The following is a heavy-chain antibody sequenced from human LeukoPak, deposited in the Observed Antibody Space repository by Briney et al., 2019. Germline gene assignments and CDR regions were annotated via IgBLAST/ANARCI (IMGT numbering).Heavy chain of an antibody. V-gene: IGHV4-59*12. CDR1: GGSISSYY. D-gene: IGHD4-17*01. CDR2: IYYSGST. CDR3: AREYGDLDY. Sequence: PSQTLSLTCTVSGGSISSYYWSWIRQPPGKGLEWIGYIYYSGSTNYKPSLKSRVTISVDTSKNQFSLKLTSVSAADTAVYYCAREYGDLDYWGQGTLVTVSS. J-gene: IGHJ4*02.